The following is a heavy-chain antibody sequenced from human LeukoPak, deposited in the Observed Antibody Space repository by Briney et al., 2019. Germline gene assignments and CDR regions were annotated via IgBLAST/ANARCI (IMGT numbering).Heavy chain of an antibody. CDR1: GFTFSDYY. CDR2: ISSSGNTI. Sequence: GGSLRLSCAASGFTFSDYYMSWIRQAPGKGLEWVSYISSSGNTIYYADSVKGRFTISRDNAKNSLCLQMNSLRAEDTAVYYCARPAPEGFYYYYMDVWGKGTTVTVSS. CDR3: ARPAPEGFYYYYMDV. V-gene: IGHV3-11*04. J-gene: IGHJ6*03. D-gene: IGHD2-2*01.